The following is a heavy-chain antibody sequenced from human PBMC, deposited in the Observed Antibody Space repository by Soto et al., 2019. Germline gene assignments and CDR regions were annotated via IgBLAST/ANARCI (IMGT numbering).Heavy chain of an antibody. D-gene: IGHD3-10*01. V-gene: IGHV4-61*01. CDR3: ARDRQGGDLLLWFGELLPPHRDDAFDI. CDR2: IYYSGST. J-gene: IGHJ3*02. Sequence: QVQLQESGPGLVKPSETLSLTCTVSGGSVSSGSYYWSWIRQPPGKGLEWIGYIYYSGSTNYIPYLKSRVTISVETSKNQFSLKLSSVTAADTAVYYCARDRQGGDLLLWFGELLPPHRDDAFDIWGQGTMVTVSS. CDR1: GGSVSSGSYY.